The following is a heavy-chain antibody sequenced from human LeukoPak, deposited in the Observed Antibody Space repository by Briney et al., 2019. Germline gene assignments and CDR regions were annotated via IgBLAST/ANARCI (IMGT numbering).Heavy chain of an antibody. V-gene: IGHV4-34*01. Sequence: SETLSLTCAVYGGSFSGYYWSWIRQPPGKGLEWIGEINHSGSTNYNPSLKSRVTISIDTSKNQFSLKLSSVTAADTAVYYCARAGPYCSSTSCPNYNWFDPWGQGTLVTVSS. D-gene: IGHD2-2*01. CDR2: INHSGST. CDR1: GGSFSGYY. J-gene: IGHJ5*02. CDR3: ARAGPYCSSTSCPNYNWFDP.